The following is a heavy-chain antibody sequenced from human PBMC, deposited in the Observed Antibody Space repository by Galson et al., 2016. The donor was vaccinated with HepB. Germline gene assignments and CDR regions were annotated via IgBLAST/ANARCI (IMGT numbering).Heavy chain of an antibody. J-gene: IGHJ3*02. CDR3: ATVRRFFDWMFLGATFDM. CDR2: ISGDGSRV. V-gene: IGHV3-74*01. D-gene: IGHD3-9*01. Sequence: SLRLSCAASGFAFTNYWMNWVRQAPGKGLVWVSRISGDGSRVNYADFVKGRVTLSRDNAKNTLYLQMNSLRAEDTAVYYCATVRRFFDWMFLGATFDMWGQGTLVTVSS. CDR1: GFAFTNYW.